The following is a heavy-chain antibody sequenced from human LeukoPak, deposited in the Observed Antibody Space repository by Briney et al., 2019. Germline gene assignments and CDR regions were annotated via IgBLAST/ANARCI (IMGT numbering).Heavy chain of an antibody. CDR2: INPILGIA. D-gene: IGHD6-19*01. CDR3: AEGRVVAGTKTLGYHWFDP. J-gene: IGHJ5*02. V-gene: IGHV1-69*10. CDR1: GGTFSAYS. Sequence: ASVKVSCKASGGTFSAYSLHWVRQAPGQGLEWMGWINPILGIANYAQKFQGRVTITGDTSINTAYMELSSLRSDDTAVYFCAEGRVVAGTKTLGYHWFDPWGQGTLVTVSS.